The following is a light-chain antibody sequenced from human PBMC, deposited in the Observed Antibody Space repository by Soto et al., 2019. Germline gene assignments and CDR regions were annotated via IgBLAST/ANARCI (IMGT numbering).Light chain of an antibody. CDR3: QQYNRYS. V-gene: IGKV1-5*01. CDR1: QSISSW. J-gene: IGKJ1*01. Sequence: GDRVTITCRASQSISSWLAWYQQKPGKAPKLLIYDASSLESGVPSRFSGSGSGTEFTLTISSLQPDDFATYYCQQYNRYSFGEGTKVDIK. CDR2: DAS.